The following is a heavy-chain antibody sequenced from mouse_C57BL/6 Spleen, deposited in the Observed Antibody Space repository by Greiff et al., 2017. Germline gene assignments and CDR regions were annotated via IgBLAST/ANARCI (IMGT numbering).Heavy chain of an antibody. V-gene: IGHV5-9-1*02. CDR2: LSSGGDYI. J-gene: IGHJ2*01. Sequence: DVMLVESGEGLVKPGGSLKLSCAASGFTFSSYAMSWVRQTPEKRLAWVAYLSSGGDYIYYADTVKGRFTISRAKASNPLYLQISSLNAEDTAMNYCTRDPDPLDYWGQGTTLTVAS. CDR1: GFTFSSYA. CDR3: TRDPDPLDY.